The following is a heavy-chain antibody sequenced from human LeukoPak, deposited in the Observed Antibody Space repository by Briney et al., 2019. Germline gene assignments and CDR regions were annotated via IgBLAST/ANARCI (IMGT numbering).Heavy chain of an antibody. CDR2: INPNSGGT. D-gene: IGHD4-4*01. J-gene: IGHJ4*02. Sequence: ASVKVSCKASGGTFSSYAISWVRQASGQGLEWMGWINPNSGGTNYAQKFQGRVTMTRDTSISTAYMELSRLRSDDTAVYYCAREGGLQAGFDYWGQGTLVTVSS. CDR1: GGTFSSYA. V-gene: IGHV1-2*02. CDR3: AREGGLQAGFDY.